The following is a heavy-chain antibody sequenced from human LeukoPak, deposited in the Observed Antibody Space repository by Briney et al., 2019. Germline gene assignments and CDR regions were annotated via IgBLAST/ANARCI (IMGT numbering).Heavy chain of an antibody. D-gene: IGHD3-22*01. V-gene: IGHV3-20*04. CDR3: ARDLRVVITGSFDS. CDR1: GFSFDDYG. CDR2: INWNGDST. Sequence: QSGGSLRLSCAASGFSFDDYGLTWVAQAPGKGLEWVSGINWNGDSTDYADSVKGRFTISRDNAKNSLYLQMNSLRAEDTALYYCARDLRVVITGSFDSWGQGTLVTVSS. J-gene: IGHJ4*02.